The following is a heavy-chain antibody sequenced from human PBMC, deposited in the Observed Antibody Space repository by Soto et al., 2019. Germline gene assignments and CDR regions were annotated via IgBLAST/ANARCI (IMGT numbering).Heavy chain of an antibody. J-gene: IGHJ5*02. CDR3: ARGFIPIDQ. V-gene: IGHV3-23*01. CDR2: ISGSGDTT. D-gene: IGHD2-21*01. CDR1: GFTFSIYA. Sequence: LRLSCVSSGFTFSIYAMSWVRQPPGTGLEGVSSISGSGDTTYYTDSVKGRFAISRDNSKNTLYLQMSSLRAEDTAGYCGARGFIPIDQCGQGALITVS.